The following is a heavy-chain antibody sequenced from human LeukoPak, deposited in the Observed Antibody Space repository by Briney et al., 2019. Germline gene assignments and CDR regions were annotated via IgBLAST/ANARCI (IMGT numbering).Heavy chain of an antibody. Sequence: PSETLSLTCTVSGASIGHFYWTWIRQSPGKGLEWIGFIYYSGSTNYNPSLKSRVTISVDTSKNQFSLKLSSVTAADTAVYYCAREYGDDAFDIWGQGTMVTVSS. D-gene: IGHD4-17*01. J-gene: IGHJ3*02. CDR1: GASIGHFY. CDR3: AREYGDDAFDI. CDR2: IYYSGST. V-gene: IGHV4-59*01.